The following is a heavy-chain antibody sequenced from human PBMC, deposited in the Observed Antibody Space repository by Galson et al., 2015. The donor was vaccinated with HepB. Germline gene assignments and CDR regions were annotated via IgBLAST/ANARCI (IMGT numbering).Heavy chain of an antibody. J-gene: IGHJ5*02. Sequence: TLSLTCTVSGGSISSGGYYWSWIRQHPGKGLEWIGYIYYSGSTYYNPSLKSRVTISVETSKNQFSLKLSSVTAADTAVYYCARALVVVVPACRGWFDPWGQGTLVTVSS. CDR3: ARALVVVVPACRGWFDP. CDR2: IYYSGST. CDR1: GGSISSGGYY. D-gene: IGHD2-2*01. V-gene: IGHV4-31*03.